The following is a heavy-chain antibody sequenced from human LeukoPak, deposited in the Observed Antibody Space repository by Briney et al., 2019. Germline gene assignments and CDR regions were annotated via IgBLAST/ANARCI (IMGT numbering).Heavy chain of an antibody. CDR2: INHSGST. Sequence: SETLSLTCAVYGGSFSGYYWSWIRQPPGKGLEWIGEINHSGSTNYNPSLKSRVTISVDTSKNQFSLKLSSVTAADTAVYCCARRAYCGGDCYSYYFDYWGQGTLVTVSS. V-gene: IGHV4-34*01. CDR1: GGSFSGYY. D-gene: IGHD2-21*02. CDR3: ARRAYCGGDCYSYYFDY. J-gene: IGHJ4*02.